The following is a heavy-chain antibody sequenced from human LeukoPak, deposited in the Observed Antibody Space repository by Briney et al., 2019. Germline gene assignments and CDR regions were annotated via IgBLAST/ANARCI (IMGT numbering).Heavy chain of an antibody. CDR2: IYHSGST. J-gene: IGHJ5*02. D-gene: IGHD3-10*01. CDR1: GYSISSGYY. V-gene: IGHV4-38-2*01. CDR3: ARNRYYGSGSYSQSNWFDP. Sequence: PSETLSLTCAVSGYSISSGYYWGWIRQPPGKGLEWIGSIYHSGSTYYNPSLESRVTISVDTSKNQFSLKLSSVTAADTAVYYCARNRYYGSGSYSQSNWFDPWGQGTLVTVSS.